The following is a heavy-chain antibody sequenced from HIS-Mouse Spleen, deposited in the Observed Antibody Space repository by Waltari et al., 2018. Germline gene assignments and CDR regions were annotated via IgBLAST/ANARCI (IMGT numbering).Heavy chain of an antibody. CDR1: GYRFTSYW. Sequence: EVKLVQSGAEVKKPGESLQIPGKGSGYRFTSYWLGCVRQMPGKGLEWMGIIYPGDSDTRYSPSFQGQVTISADKSISTAYLQWSSLKASDTAMYYCATRSSSWYWFDPWGQGTLVTVSS. CDR3: ATRSSSWYWFDP. V-gene: IGHV5-51*03. J-gene: IGHJ5*02. CDR2: IYPGDSDT. D-gene: IGHD6-13*01.